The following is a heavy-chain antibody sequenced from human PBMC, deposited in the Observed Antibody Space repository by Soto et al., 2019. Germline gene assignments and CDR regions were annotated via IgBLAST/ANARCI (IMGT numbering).Heavy chain of an antibody. D-gene: IGHD1-20*01. CDR3: ARGPDNWNDVGSFDY. J-gene: IGHJ4*02. CDR1: GGSISNYC. V-gene: IGHV4-59*01. CDR2: IYYSGST. Sequence: PSEPLSLTYTVSGGSISNYCWSWIRKPPGKGLEWIGYIYYSGSTNYNPSLKSRVTISVDTSKNQFSLKLSSVTAADTAVYYCARGPDNWNDVGSFDYWGQGTLVTVS.